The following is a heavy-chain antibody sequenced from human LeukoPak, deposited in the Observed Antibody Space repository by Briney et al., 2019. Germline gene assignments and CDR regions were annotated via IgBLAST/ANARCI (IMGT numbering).Heavy chain of an antibody. D-gene: IGHD3-3*01. CDR3: ARTVFGPPYYFDY. V-gene: IGHV4-34*01. J-gene: IGHJ4*02. CDR1: GGSFSGYY. Sequence: SETLSLTCAVYGGSFSGYYWSWIRQPPGKGLGWIGEINHSGSTNYNPSLKSRVTISVDTSKNQFSLKLSSVTAADTAVYYRARTVFGPPYYFDYWGQGTLVTVSS. CDR2: INHSGST.